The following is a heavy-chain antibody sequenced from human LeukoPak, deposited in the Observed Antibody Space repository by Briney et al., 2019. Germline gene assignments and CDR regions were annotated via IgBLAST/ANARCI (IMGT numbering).Heavy chain of an antibody. CDR3: ASQQPGGEGTFDY. Sequence: GGSLRLSCAASGFTFSSYAMHWVRQAPGKGLEWVAVISYDGSNKYYADSVKGRFTISRDNSKNTLYLQMNSLRAEDTAVYYCASQQPGGEGTFDYWGQGTLVTVSS. CDR1: GFTFSSYA. CDR2: ISYDGSNK. V-gene: IGHV3-30-3*01. J-gene: IGHJ4*02. D-gene: IGHD3-16*01.